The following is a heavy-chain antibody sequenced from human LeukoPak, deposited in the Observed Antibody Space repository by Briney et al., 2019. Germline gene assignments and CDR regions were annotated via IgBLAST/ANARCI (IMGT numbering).Heavy chain of an antibody. D-gene: IGHD2-21*02. CDR1: GFTFSSYD. V-gene: IGHV3-21*01. CDR3: ARAVYCGGDCYFPLDI. CDR2: ISSSSSYI. J-gene: IGHJ3*02. Sequence: KPGGSLRLSCAASGFTFSSYDMSWVRKAPGKGLERVSSISSSSSYIYYADSVKGRFTISRDNAKNSLYLQMNSLRAEDTAVYYCARAVYCGGDCYFPLDIWGQGTMVTVSS.